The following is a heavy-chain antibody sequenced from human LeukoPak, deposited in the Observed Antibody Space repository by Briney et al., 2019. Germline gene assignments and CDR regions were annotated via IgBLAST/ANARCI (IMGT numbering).Heavy chain of an antibody. Sequence: PSETLSLTCTVSGGSISSGGYYWSWIRQHPGKGLEWIGYIYYSGSTYYNPSLKSRVTISVDTFKNQFSLKLSSVTAADTAVYYCAREWDSSGYSYYFDYWGQGTLVTVSS. CDR1: GGSISSGGYY. J-gene: IGHJ4*02. D-gene: IGHD3-22*01. CDR3: AREWDSSGYSYYFDY. CDR2: IYYSGST. V-gene: IGHV4-31*03.